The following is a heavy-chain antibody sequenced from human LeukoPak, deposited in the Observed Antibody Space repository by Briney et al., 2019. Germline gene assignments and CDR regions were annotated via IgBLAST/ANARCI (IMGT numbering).Heavy chain of an antibody. J-gene: IGHJ6*02. CDR3: ARGSYSSSLSGMDV. Sequence: GGSLRLSCEASGFTFSSYWMHWVRQAPGKGLVWVSRINSDGSSTSYADSVKGRFTISRDNAKNTLYLQMNSLRAEDTAVYYCARGSYSSSLSGMDVWGQGTTVTVSS. CDR1: GFTFSSYW. CDR2: INSDGSST. D-gene: IGHD6-6*01. V-gene: IGHV3-74*01.